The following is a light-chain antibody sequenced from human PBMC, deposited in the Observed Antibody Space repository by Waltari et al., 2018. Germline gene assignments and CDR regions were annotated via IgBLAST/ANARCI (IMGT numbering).Light chain of an antibody. CDR3: GQTHGFPPT. V-gene: IGKV3-11*01. J-gene: IGKJ1*01. CDR1: QSIQTF. CDR2: NSS. Sequence: EIVLTQAPATLSFSPGDRATLSCRASQSIQTFLAWYQQKPGQAPRLLIYNSSLRASGVPVRFSGSGSGTDFTLTITNLQPDDFALYYCGQTHGFPPTFGQGTQV.